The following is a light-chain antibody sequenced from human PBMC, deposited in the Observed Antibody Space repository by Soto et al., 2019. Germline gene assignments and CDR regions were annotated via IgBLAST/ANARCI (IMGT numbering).Light chain of an antibody. CDR2: RAS. Sequence: EIVLTQSPATLSVSPGECATLSCRASQSVRSLLAWYQQKPGQAPRLLIHRASTRAAGLPDRFSGSGSETDFTLTISSLQSEDFAVYYCQQYNKWPITFGQGTRLEIK. J-gene: IGKJ5*01. CDR3: QQYNKWPIT. V-gene: IGKV3-15*01. CDR1: QSVRSL.